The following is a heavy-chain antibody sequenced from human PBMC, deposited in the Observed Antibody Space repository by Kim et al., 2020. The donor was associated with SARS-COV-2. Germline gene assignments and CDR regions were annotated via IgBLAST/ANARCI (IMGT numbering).Heavy chain of an antibody. J-gene: IGHJ4*02. D-gene: IGHD3-10*01. CDR2: ISGDGGST. Sequence: LSLTCAASGFPFDDYAMHWVRQAPGKGLEWVSLISGDGGSTYYADSVKGRFTISRDNSKNSLYLQMNSLRTEDTALYYCAKDIALSILWFGELLIWGQGTLVTVSS. V-gene: IGHV3-43*02. CDR3: AKDIALSILWFGELLI. CDR1: GFPFDDYA.